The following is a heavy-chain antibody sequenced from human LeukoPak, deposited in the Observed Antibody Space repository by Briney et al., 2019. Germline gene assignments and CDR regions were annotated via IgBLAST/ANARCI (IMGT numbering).Heavy chain of an antibody. CDR3: AKGGDYGGNSGKNFDY. D-gene: IGHD4-23*01. CDR2: ISGSGGST. V-gene: IGHV3-23*01. J-gene: IGHJ4*02. CDR1: GFTFSSYA. Sequence: PGGSLRLSCAASGFTFSSYAMSWVRQAPGKGLEWVSAISGSGGSTYYADSVKGRFTISRDNSKNTLYLQMNSLRAEDTAVYYCAKGGDYGGNSGKNFDYWGQGTLVTVSS.